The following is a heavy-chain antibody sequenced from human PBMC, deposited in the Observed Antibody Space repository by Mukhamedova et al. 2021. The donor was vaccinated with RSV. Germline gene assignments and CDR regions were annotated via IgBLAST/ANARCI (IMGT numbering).Heavy chain of an antibody. CDR2: IWYDGSNK. V-gene: IGHV3-33*01. Sequence: GMHWVRQAPGKGLEWVAVIWYDGSNKYYADSVKGRFTISRDNSKNTLYLQMNSLRAEDTAVYYCARDVPGPGSSSWYSWFDPWG. D-gene: IGHD6-13*01. J-gene: IGHJ5*02. CDR3: ARDVPGPGSSSWYSWFDP. CDR1: G.